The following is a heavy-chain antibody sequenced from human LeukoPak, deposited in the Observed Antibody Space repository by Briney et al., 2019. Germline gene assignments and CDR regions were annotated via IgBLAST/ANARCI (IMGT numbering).Heavy chain of an antibody. D-gene: IGHD2-21*02. V-gene: IGHV3-30-3*01. CDR2: ISYDGSNK. Sequence: GGSLRLSCAASGFTFSSYAMHWVRQAPGKGLEWVAVISYDGSNKYYADSVKGRFTISRDNSKNTLYLQMSSLRVEDTAVYYCARSCDGDCYSDYWGQGTLVTVSS. J-gene: IGHJ4*02. CDR3: ARSCDGDCYSDY. CDR1: GFTFSSYA.